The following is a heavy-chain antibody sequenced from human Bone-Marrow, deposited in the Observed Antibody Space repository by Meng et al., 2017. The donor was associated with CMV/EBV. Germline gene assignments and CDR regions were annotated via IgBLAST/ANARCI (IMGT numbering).Heavy chain of an antibody. Sequence: ASVKVSCKASGYTFTSYDINWVRQAPGQGLEWMGIINPSGGSTSYAQKFQGRVTMTRDTSTSTVYMELSSLRSEDTAVYYCARGGDIVVVPGGDWFDPWGQGTLVTVSS. CDR3: ARGGDIVVVPGGDWFDP. D-gene: IGHD2-2*01. V-gene: IGHV1-46*01. CDR1: GYTFTSYD. J-gene: IGHJ5*02. CDR2: INPSGGST.